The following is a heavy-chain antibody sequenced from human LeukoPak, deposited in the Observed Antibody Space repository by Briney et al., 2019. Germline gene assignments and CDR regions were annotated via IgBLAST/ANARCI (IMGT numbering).Heavy chain of an antibody. CDR2: IHSADSNT. V-gene: IGHV5-51*01. J-gene: IGHJ4*02. CDR3: AGARHGDYRWDY. CDR1: GYSFTNYW. D-gene: IGHD4-17*01. Sequence: GESLKISCKDSGYSFTNYWIGWVRQMPGKGLEWMGIIHSADSNTKYSPSFQGQVTISADKSISTAYLQWSGLKASDTAMCYCAGARHGDYRWDYWGQGTLVTVSS.